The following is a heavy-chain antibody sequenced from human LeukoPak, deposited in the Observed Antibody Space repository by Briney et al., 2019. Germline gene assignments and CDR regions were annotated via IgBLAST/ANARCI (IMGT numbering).Heavy chain of an antibody. V-gene: IGHV3-21*01. CDR2: ISSSSSYI. J-gene: IGHJ3*02. CDR3: ARESALLQSDAFDI. D-gene: IGHD3-3*01. Sequence: GSLRLSCAASGFTFSSYSMNWVRQAPGKGLEWVSSISSSSSYIYYADSVKGRFTNSRDNAKNSLYLQMNSLRAEDTAVYYCARESALLQSDAFDIWGQGTMVTVSS. CDR1: GFTFSSYS.